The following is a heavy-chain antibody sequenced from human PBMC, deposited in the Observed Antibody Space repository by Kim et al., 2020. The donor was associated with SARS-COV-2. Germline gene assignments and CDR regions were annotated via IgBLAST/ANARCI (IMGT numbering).Heavy chain of an antibody. D-gene: IGHD1-7*01. CDR2: IYPGDSDT. J-gene: IGHJ4*02. CDR1: GYSFTSYW. Sequence: GESLKISCKGSGYSFTSYWIGWVRQMPGKGLEWMGIIYPGDSDTRYSPSFQGQVTISADKSISTAYLQWSSLKASDTAMYYCARSLYNWNYGYYFDYWGQGTLVTVSS. CDR3: ARSLYNWNYGYYFDY. V-gene: IGHV5-51*01.